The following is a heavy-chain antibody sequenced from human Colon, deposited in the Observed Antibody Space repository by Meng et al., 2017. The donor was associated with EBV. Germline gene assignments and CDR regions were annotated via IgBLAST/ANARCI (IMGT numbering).Heavy chain of an antibody. Sequence: GQVVASVSELKQPGASVKVSCRPSGYTFTSYAINWVRQAPGQGPDWMGWIDPNTGNPTYDQGFTGRFVFSLDTSVSTAYLQINSLRADDTAVYYCARDSPLDGYSLLDYWGQGTLVTVSS. J-gene: IGHJ4*02. D-gene: IGHD5-24*01. CDR2: IDPNTGNP. V-gene: IGHV7-4-1*02. CDR3: ARDSPLDGYSLLDY. CDR1: GYTFTSYA.